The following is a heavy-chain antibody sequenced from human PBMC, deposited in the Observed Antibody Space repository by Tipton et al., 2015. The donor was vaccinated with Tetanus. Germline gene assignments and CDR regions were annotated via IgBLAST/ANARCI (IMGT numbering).Heavy chain of an antibody. D-gene: IGHD3-22*01. J-gene: IGHJ5*02. Sequence: SLRLSCAASGFTFDDYAMHWVRQAPGKGLEWVSVIYSGGSTYYADSVKGRFTISRDNSKNTLSLQMNSLRAEDTAVYYCAREETYYDSSGYSRWFDPWGQGTLVTVSS. V-gene: IGHV3-66*01. CDR1: GFTFDDYA. CDR3: AREETYYDSSGYSRWFDP. CDR2: IYSGGST.